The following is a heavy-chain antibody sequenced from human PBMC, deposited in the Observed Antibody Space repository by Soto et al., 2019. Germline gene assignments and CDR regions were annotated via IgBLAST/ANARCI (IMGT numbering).Heavy chain of an antibody. CDR2: IDWDDDK. D-gene: IGHD6-19*01. J-gene: IGHJ4*02. CDR1: GFSLSTSGMC. Sequence: SGPTLVNPTQTLTLTCTFSGFSLSTSGMCVSWIRQPPGKALEWLARIDWDDDKYYSTSLKTRLTISKDTSKNQVVLTMTNMDPVDTATYYCARIGSSGWYVDYWGQGTLVTVSS. CDR3: ARIGSSGWYVDY. V-gene: IGHV2-70*11.